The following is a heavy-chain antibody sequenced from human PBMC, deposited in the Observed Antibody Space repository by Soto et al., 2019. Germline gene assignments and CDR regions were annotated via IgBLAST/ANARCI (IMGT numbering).Heavy chain of an antibody. V-gene: IGHV4-39*01. CDR3: ARAGELGYCTNGVCSTFDY. CDR1: GGSISSSSYY. CDR2: IYYSGST. Sequence: SETLYLTCTVSGGSISSSSYYWGWIRQPPGKGLEWIGSIYYSGSTYYNPSLKSRVTISVDTSKNQFSLKLSSVTAADTAVYYCARAGELGYCTNGVCSTFDYWGQGTLVTVSS. D-gene: IGHD2-8*01. J-gene: IGHJ4*02.